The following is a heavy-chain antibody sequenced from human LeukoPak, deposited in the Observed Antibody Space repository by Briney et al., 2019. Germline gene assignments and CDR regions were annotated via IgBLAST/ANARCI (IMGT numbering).Heavy chain of an antibody. CDR1: GYTFTSYD. V-gene: IGHV1-8*03. J-gene: IGHJ5*02. CDR2: MNPNSGNT. CDR3: ARVYDFWSGYYPSRWFDP. Sequence: ASVKVSCKASGYTFTSYDINWVRQATGQGLEWMGWMNPNSGNTGYAQKFQGRVTITRNTSISTAYMELSSLRSEDTAVYYCARVYDFWSGYYPSRWFDPWGQGTLVTVSS. D-gene: IGHD3-3*01.